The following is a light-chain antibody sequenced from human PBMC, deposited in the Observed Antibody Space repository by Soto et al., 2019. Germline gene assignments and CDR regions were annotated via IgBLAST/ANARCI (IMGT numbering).Light chain of an antibody. CDR2: GAS. V-gene: IGKV3-15*01. J-gene: IGKJ2*01. CDR3: QQYNDWTLYT. CDR1: QSVSSN. Sequence: EIVMTQSPATLSVSPGERATLSCRASQSVSSNLAWYQQKPGQAPRLLIYGASTRATGIPARFSGSGSGTEFTLTISSLQSEDFALYYCQQYNDWTLYTFGQGTKVDIK.